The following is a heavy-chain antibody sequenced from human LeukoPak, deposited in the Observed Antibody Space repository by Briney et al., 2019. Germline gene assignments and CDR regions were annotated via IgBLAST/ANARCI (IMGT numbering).Heavy chain of an antibody. CDR1: GFPPRSYG. J-gene: IGHJ4*02. D-gene: IGHD2-21*01. V-gene: IGHV3-30*02. CDR3: AKDQDIVVVIATPDFDY. Sequence: AGSLRHSRAPSGFPPRSYGMHWVRQPPGTGLKGAAFIRYDGSNKYYADSVKRRFTISRDNSKITLYLKMTSLRAEDTAVYYCAKDQDIVVVIATPDFDYWGQGTLVTVSS. CDR2: IRYDGSNK.